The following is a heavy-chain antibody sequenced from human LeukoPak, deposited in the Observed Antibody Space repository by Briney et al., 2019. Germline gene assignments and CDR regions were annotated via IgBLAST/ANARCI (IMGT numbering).Heavy chain of an antibody. CDR3: VRGVETYYYYYYMDV. Sequence: ASVKVSCKASGYTFTSYGISWVRQAPGQGLEWMGWISAYNGNTNYAQKLQGRVTMTTDTSTSTAYMELRSLRSDDTAVYYCVRGVETYYYYYYMDVWGKGTTVTVSS. V-gene: IGHV1-18*01. D-gene: IGHD5-24*01. J-gene: IGHJ6*03. CDR1: GYTFTSYG. CDR2: ISAYNGNT.